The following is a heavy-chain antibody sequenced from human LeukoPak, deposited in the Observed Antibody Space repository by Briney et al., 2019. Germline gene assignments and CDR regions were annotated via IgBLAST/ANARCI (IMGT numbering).Heavy chain of an antibody. V-gene: IGHV4-4*02. D-gene: IGHD6-6*01. CDR2: IYHSGST. CDR3: ARWGSSSAVYNWFDP. Sequence: SGTLSLTCAVSGGSISSSNWWSWVRQPPGKGLEWIGEIYHSGSTNYNPSLKSRVTISVDKSKNQFSLKLSSVTAADTAMYYCARWGSSSAVYNWFDPWGQGTLVTVSS. CDR1: GGSISSSNW. J-gene: IGHJ5*02.